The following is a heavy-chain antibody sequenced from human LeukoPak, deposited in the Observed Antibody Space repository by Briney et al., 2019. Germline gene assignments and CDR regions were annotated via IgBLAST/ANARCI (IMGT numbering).Heavy chain of an antibody. Sequence: SETLSLTCTGSGGSISNSNYYWGWIRQPPGKGLEWIGSIYYSGSTNYNPSLKSRVTISVDTSKNQFSLKLSSVTATDTAVYYCARAGYSGSDFSVWGKGSTVTVSS. D-gene: IGHD5-12*01. J-gene: IGHJ6*04. V-gene: IGHV4-39*07. CDR3: ARAGYSGSDFSV. CDR2: IYYSGST. CDR1: GGSISNSNYY.